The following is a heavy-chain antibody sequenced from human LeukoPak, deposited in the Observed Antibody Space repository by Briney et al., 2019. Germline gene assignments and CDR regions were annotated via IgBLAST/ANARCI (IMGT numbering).Heavy chain of an antibody. Sequence: PSETLSLTCAVYGGSFSGYYWSWIRQPPGKGLEWIGSIYYSGSTYYNPSLKSRVTISVDTSKNQFSLKLSSVTAADTAVYYCASTAYPLRYSSSWYGEYYFDYWGQGTLVTVSS. J-gene: IGHJ4*02. CDR1: GGSFSGYY. D-gene: IGHD6-13*01. CDR2: IYYSGST. CDR3: ASTAYPLRYSSSWYGEYYFDY. V-gene: IGHV4-34*01.